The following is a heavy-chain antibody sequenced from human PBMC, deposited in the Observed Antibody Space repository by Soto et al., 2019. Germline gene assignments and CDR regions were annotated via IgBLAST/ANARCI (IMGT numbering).Heavy chain of an antibody. D-gene: IGHD3-3*01. V-gene: IGHV4-34*01. CDR3: ARGLKYYDFCSGYLIDY. CDR1: GGSFSGYY. Sequence: PSETLSLTCAVYGGSFSGYYWSWIRQPPGKGLEWIGEINHSGSTNYNPSLKSRVTISVDTSKNQFSLKLSSVTAADTAVYYCARGLKYYDFCSGYLIDYWGQGTLVTVSS. J-gene: IGHJ4*02. CDR2: INHSGST.